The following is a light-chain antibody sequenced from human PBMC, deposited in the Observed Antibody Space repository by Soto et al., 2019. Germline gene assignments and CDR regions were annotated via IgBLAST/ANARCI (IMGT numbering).Light chain of an antibody. J-gene: IGLJ2*01. CDR3: SSYAGGNNVV. CDR2: EVT. V-gene: IGLV2-8*01. Sequence: QSALSQPPSASGSPGQSVTISCTGTSSDVGGYNYASWYQHHPGKAPKLMIYEVTKRPSGVPDRFSGSKSGNTASLTVSGLQAEDDSDYYCSSYAGGNNVVFGGGTKLTVL. CDR1: SSDVGGYNY.